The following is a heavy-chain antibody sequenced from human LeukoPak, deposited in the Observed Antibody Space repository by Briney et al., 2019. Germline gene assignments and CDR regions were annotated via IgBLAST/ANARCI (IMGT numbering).Heavy chain of an antibody. D-gene: IGHD3-10*02. CDR2: INHSGST. V-gene: IGHV4-34*01. J-gene: IGHJ3*02. CDR1: GGSFSGYY. Sequence: SETLSLTCAVYGGSFSGYYWSWIRQPPGKGLEWIGEINHSGSTNYNPSLKSRVTISVDTSKNQFSLKLSSVTAADTAVYYCARGESITMFGAPLDAFDTWGQGTMVTVSS. CDR3: ARGESITMFGAPLDAFDT.